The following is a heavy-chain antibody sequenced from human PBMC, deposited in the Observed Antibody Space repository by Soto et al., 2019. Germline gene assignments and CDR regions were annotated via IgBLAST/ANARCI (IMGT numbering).Heavy chain of an antibody. V-gene: IGHV3-15*07. CDR1: GFTSGNVW. J-gene: IGHJ4*01. CDR2: IKSKTDGGTT. CDR3: TTDSYSTIIIVRLHY. Sequence: SYAASGFTSGNVWINRVRQAPRKGLEWVGRIKSKTDGGTTDYAEPVKGRFAISRDDSNNMVYLQMNGLKIEDTAVYYCTTDSYSTIIIVRLHYCCHGLLVTVS. D-gene: IGHD3-22*01.